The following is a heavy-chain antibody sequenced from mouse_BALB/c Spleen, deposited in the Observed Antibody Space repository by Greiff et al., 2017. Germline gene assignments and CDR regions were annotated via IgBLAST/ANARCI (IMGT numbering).Heavy chain of an antibody. CDR2: ISNGGGST. CDR1: GFTFSSYT. V-gene: IGHV5-12-2*01. D-gene: IGHD4-1*01. Sequence: EVQLVESGGGLVQPGGSLKLSCAASGFTFSSYTMSWVRQTPEKRLEWVAYISNGGGSTYYPDTVKGRFTISRDNAKNTLYLQMSSLKSEDTAMYYCARQLGGYWGQGTTLTVSS. J-gene: IGHJ2*01. CDR3: ARQLGGY.